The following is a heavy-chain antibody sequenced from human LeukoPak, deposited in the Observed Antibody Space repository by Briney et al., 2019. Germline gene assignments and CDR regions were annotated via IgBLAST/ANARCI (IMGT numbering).Heavy chain of an antibody. Sequence: GASVKVSCKASGYTFTSHYMHWVRQAPGQGLEWMGIINPSGGSTNYAQKFQGRVTMTEDTSTDTAYMELSSLRSEDTAVYYCATGLIVGATSDYWGQGTLVTVSS. CDR3: ATGLIVGATSDY. D-gene: IGHD1-26*01. CDR1: GYTFTSHY. CDR2: INPSGGST. V-gene: IGHV1-46*01. J-gene: IGHJ4*02.